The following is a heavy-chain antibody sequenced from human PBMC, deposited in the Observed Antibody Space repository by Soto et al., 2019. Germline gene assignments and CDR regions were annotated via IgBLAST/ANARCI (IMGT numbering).Heavy chain of an antibody. CDR2: IYTSGST. D-gene: IGHD3-22*01. J-gene: IGHJ6*02. CDR1: GGSISSYY. CDR3: ARGSYDSSGYAFYYYYGMDV. V-gene: IGHV4-4*07. Sequence: PSETLSLTCTVSGGSISSYYWSWIRQPAGKGLEWIGRIYTSGSTNYNPSLKSRVTMSVDTSKNQFSLKLGSVTAAGTAVYYCARGSYDSSGYAFYYYYGMDVWGQGTTVTVSS.